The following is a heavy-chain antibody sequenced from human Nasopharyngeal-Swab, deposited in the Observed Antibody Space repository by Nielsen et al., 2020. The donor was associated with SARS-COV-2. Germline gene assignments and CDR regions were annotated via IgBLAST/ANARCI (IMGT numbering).Heavy chain of an antibody. V-gene: IGHV3-64D*06. Sequence: GGSLRLSCSASGFTFSSYAMHWVRQAPGKRLEYVSAISSNGGSTYYADSVKGRFTISRDNSKNTLYLQMSSLRAEDTAVYYCVKYYYGSGSYSNVGAFDIWGQGTMVTVSS. CDR2: ISSNGGST. CDR1: GFTFSSYA. CDR3: VKYYYGSGSYSNVGAFDI. J-gene: IGHJ3*02. D-gene: IGHD3-10*01.